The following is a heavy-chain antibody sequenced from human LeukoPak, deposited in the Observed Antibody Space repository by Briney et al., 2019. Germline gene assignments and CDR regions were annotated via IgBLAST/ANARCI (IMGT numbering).Heavy chain of an antibody. J-gene: IGHJ4*02. Sequence: GGSLRLSCAASGFTFNSYAMSWVRQAPGKGLEWVSAISGSGGSTYYADSVKGRFTISRDNSKNTLYLQMNSLRAEDTAVYYCAKDPWGSGSYYNVYYFDYWGQGTLVTVSS. CDR1: GFTFNSYA. CDR3: AKDPWGSGSYYNVYYFDY. V-gene: IGHV3-23*01. CDR2: ISGSGGST. D-gene: IGHD3-10*01.